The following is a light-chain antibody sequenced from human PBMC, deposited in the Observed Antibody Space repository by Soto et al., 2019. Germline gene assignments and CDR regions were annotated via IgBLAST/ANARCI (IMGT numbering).Light chain of an antibody. V-gene: IGKV4-1*01. CDR1: QSVLYSSNNKNY. CDR3: QQYYSNPHT. Sequence: DIVMTQSPDSLAVSLGERATINCKSSQSVLYSSNNKNYLALYQQKPGQPPKLPIYWASTRESGFPDRFSGSGSWTDFTLNISSLQAEDVAVYYCQQYYSNPHTFGQGTKLEIK. J-gene: IGKJ2*01. CDR2: WAS.